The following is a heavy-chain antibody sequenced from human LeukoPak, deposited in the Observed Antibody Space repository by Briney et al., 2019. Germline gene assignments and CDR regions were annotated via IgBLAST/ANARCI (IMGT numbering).Heavy chain of an antibody. Sequence: GGSLRLSCAASGFTFSSYNLNWVRQAPGKGLEWVSSITTNSTYIYYADSVQGRFTISRDNAKNSLYLQMNSLRTEDTAVYYCARGSGSSDYWGQGTLVTVSS. CDR1: GFTFSSYN. D-gene: IGHD3-10*01. CDR3: ARGSGSSDY. CDR2: ITTNSTYI. V-gene: IGHV3-21*01. J-gene: IGHJ4*02.